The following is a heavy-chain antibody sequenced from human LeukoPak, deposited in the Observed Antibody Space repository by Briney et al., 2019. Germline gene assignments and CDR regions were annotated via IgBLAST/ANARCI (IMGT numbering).Heavy chain of an antibody. J-gene: IGHJ6*03. D-gene: IGHD2-21*01. CDR1: GYSFNDKY. CDR2: INPNSGGT. Sequence: PVASVKVSCKASGYSFNDKYLHWVRQAPGQGLEWMGSINPNSGGTNYAQKFQGRVTMTTGTSMSTAYMELSRLTSDDTAVYYCARGRLFMDVWGKGTTVTISS. V-gene: IGHV1-2*02. CDR3: ARGRLFMDV.